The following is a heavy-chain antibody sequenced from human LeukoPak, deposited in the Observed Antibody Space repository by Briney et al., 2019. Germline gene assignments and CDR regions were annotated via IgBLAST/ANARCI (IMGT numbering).Heavy chain of an antibody. CDR3: ARERISDY. Sequence: GGSLRLSCAASGFTFTTYAMNWVRQAPGKGLEWVSYISSSSSTIYYADSVKGRFTISRDNAKNSLYLQMNSLRAEDTAVYYCARERISDYWGQGTLVTVPS. D-gene: IGHD3-10*01. J-gene: IGHJ4*02. V-gene: IGHV3-48*01. CDR1: GFTFTTYA. CDR2: ISSSSSTI.